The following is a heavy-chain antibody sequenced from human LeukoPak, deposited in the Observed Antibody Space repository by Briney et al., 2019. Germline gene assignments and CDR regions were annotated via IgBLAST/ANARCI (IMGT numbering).Heavy chain of an antibody. CDR2: ISAYNGNT. D-gene: IGHD2-2*01. CDR3: ARFVVVPAAIRSYYYYYYMDV. Sequence: ASVKVSCKASGYTFTSYYMHWVRQAPGQGLEWMGWISAYNGNTNYAQKLQGRVTMTTDTSTSTAYMELRSLRSDDTAVYYCARFVVVPAAIRSYYYYYYMDVWGKGTTVTISS. V-gene: IGHV1-18*04. CDR1: GYTFTSYY. J-gene: IGHJ6*03.